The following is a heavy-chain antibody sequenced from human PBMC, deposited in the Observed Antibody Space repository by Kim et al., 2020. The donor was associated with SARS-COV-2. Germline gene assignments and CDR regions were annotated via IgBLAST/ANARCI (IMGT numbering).Heavy chain of an antibody. CDR1: GYTFTSYY. J-gene: IGHJ5*02. CDR2: INPSGGST. CDR3: ARDRGGDGYNWPGFSS. D-gene: IGHD2-21*01. V-gene: IGHV1-46*01. Sequence: ASVKVSCKASGYTFTSYYMHWVRQAPGQGLEWMGIINPSGGSTSYAQKFQGRVTMTRDTSTSTVYMELSSLRSEDTAVYYCARDRGGDGYNWPGFSSWGQGTLVTVSS.